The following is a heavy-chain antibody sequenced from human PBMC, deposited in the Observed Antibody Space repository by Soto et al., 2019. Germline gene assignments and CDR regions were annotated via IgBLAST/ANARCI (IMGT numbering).Heavy chain of an antibody. V-gene: IGHV4-61*01. CDR1: GGSVSSGSYY. D-gene: IGHD5-18*01. Sequence: SETLSLTCTVSGGSVSSGSYYWSWIRQPPGKGLEWIGYIYYSGSTNYNPSLKSRVTISVDTSKNQFSLKLSSVTAADTAVYYCARVARRGYSYGRFDYWGQGTLVTVSS. J-gene: IGHJ4*02. CDR3: ARVARRGYSYGRFDY. CDR2: IYYSGST.